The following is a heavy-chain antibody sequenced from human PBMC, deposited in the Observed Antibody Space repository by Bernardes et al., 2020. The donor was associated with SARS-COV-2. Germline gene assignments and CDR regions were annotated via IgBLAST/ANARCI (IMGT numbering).Heavy chain of an antibody. J-gene: IGHJ4*02. D-gene: IGHD3-16*01. CDR1: GFTFDDYA. CDR3: AKDPGGGGDY. CDR2: ISWNSGSI. Sequence: GGSLRLSCAASGFTFDDYAMHWVRQAPGKGLEWVSGISWNSGSIGYADSVKGRFTISRDNAKNSLYLQMNSLRAEDTALYYCAKDPGGGGDYWGQGTLVTVSS. V-gene: IGHV3-9*01.